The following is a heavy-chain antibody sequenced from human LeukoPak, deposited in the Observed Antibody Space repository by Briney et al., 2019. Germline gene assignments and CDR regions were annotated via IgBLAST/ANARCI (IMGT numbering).Heavy chain of an antibody. CDR1: GFTFDDYA. CDR2: ISWNSGSI. Sequence: GGSLRLSCAASGFTFDDYAMHWVRQAPGKGLEWVSGISWNSGSIGYADSVKGRFTISRDNAKNSLYLQMNSLRAEDTAVYYCARDRPWGDSSGYYRYFVYWGQGTLVTVSS. D-gene: IGHD3-22*01. J-gene: IGHJ4*02. V-gene: IGHV3-9*01. CDR3: ARDRPWGDSSGYYRYFVY.